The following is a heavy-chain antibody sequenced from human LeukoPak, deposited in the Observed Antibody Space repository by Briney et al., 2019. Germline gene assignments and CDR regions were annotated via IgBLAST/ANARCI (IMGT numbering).Heavy chain of an antibody. Sequence: ASVKVSCKASGGTFSSYAINWVRQAPGQGLEWMGWINPNSGGTNYAQKFQGRVTMTRDTSISTAYMELSRLRSDDTAVYYCARLSSGWLDYYYYYMDVWGKGTTVTISS. CDR3: ARLSSGWLDYYYYYMDV. CDR2: INPNSGGT. J-gene: IGHJ6*03. CDR1: GGTFSSYA. V-gene: IGHV1-2*02. D-gene: IGHD6-19*01.